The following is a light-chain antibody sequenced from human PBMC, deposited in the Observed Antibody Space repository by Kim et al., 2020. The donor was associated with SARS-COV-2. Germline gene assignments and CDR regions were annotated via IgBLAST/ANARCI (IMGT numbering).Light chain of an antibody. CDR2: ATA. CDR1: QASRND. CDR3: LQDYSYPQT. Sequence: GDRVTITRRATQASRNDLGWYQQKHGEAPRLLIYATASLQSGVPPSFSGSGSGTDFTLTITSLQPEEFATYYCLQDYSYPQTFGQRTKLEI. J-gene: IGKJ2*01. V-gene: IGKV1-6*01.